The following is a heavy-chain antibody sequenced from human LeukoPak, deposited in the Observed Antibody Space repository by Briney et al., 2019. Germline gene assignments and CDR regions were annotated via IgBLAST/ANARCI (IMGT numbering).Heavy chain of an antibody. Sequence: SVKVSCKASGGTFSSYAISWVRQAPGQGLEWMGRIIPIFGIANYAQKFQGRVTITADKSTSTACMELSSLRSEDTAVYYCAREDILTGYINWFDPWGQGTLVTVSS. J-gene: IGHJ5*02. CDR3: AREDILTGYINWFDP. CDR1: GGTFSSYA. D-gene: IGHD3-9*01. V-gene: IGHV1-69*04. CDR2: IIPIFGIA.